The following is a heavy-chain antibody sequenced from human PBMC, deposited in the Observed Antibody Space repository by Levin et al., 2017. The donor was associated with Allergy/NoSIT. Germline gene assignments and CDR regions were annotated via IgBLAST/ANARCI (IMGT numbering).Heavy chain of an antibody. CDR3: ARRSFTGWYYFDY. Sequence: GGSLRLSCKGVGYSFTTYWIAWVRQMPGKGLEWMGIIYPGDSETRHSPSLQGRVTISADKSISTAYLQWSSLEASDSAMYYCARRSFTGWYYFDYWGLGTLVTVSS. CDR2: IYPGDSET. V-gene: IGHV5-51*01. CDR1: GYSFTTYW. J-gene: IGHJ4*02. D-gene: IGHD6-19*01.